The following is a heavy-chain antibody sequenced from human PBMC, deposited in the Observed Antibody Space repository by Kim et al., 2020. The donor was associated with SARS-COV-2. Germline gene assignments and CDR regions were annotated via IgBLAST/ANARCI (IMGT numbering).Heavy chain of an antibody. Sequence: TSYSPYFQGQVTISADKSISTGYLQWNSLKASDTAMYYCAISGYRADAFDVWGQGTVVTVSS. J-gene: IGHJ3*01. V-gene: IGHV5-51*01. CDR3: AISGYRADAFDV. D-gene: IGHD3-22*01. CDR2: T.